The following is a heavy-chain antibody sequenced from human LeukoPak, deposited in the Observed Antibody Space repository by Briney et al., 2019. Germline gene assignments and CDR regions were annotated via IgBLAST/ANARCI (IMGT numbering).Heavy chain of an antibody. CDR3: ATGELYYDSSGYLGDDY. J-gene: IGHJ4*02. Sequence: ASVKVSCKVSGYTLTELSMHWVRQAPGKGLEWMGGFDPEDGETIYAQKFQGRVTMTEDTSTDTAYMELSSLRSEDTAVYYCATGELYYDSSGYLGDDYWGQGTLVTVSS. V-gene: IGHV1-24*01. D-gene: IGHD3-22*01. CDR1: GYTLTELS. CDR2: FDPEDGET.